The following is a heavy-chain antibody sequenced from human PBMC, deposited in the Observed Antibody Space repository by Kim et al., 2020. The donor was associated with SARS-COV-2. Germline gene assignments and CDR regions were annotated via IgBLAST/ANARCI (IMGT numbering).Heavy chain of an antibody. D-gene: IGHD3-10*01. J-gene: IGHJ6*02. CDR2: IYYSGST. V-gene: IGHV4-59*01. CDR1: GGSISSYY. CDR3: ARVDRGVNDMDV. Sequence: SETLSLTCTVSGGSISSYYWSWIRQPPGKGLEWIGYIYYSGSTNYNPSLKSRVTISVDTSKNQFSLKLNSVTAADTAVYYCARVDRGVNDMDVWGQGTTVTVSS.